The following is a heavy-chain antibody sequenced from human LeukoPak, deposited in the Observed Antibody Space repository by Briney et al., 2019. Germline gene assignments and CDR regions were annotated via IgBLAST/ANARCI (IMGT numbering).Heavy chain of an antibody. CDR2: IYYSGST. V-gene: IGHV4-39*07. CDR3: ARGVAVDIDY. CDR1: GGSISSSSYY. Sequence: SETLSLTCTVSGGSISSSSYYWGWIRQPPGKGLEWIGSIYYSGSTYYNPSLKSRVTISVDTSKNQFSLKLSSVTAADTAVYYCARGVAVDIDYWGQGTLVTVSS. D-gene: IGHD6-19*01. J-gene: IGHJ4*02.